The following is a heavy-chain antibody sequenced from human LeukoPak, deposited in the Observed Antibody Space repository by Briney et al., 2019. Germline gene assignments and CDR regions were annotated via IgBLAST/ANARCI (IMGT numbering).Heavy chain of an antibody. CDR2: ISSSSSTI. CDR1: GFTFRSYS. Sequence: GGSLRLSCTASGFTFRSYSMNWVRQAPGKGLEWVSYISSSSSTIYYADSVRGRFTISRDNAKNSLYLQMNSLSAEDTAFYYCARDALQLTGNYVTRWWFDPWGQGTLVTVSS. V-gene: IGHV3-48*01. CDR3: ARDALQLTGNYVTRWWFDP. D-gene: IGHD3-9*01. J-gene: IGHJ5*02.